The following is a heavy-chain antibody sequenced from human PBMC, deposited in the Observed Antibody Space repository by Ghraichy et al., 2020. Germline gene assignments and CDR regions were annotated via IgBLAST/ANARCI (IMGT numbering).Heavy chain of an antibody. J-gene: IGHJ6*02. CDR2: ISGSGDST. Sequence: GESLNISCAASGFTFSNYAMSWVRQAPGKGLEWVSAISGSGDSTNYADSVKGRFTISRDNSKNTLYLQMNSLRAEDTAVYYCAKDLGYGGKSEYDYYGMDVWGQGTTVTVSS. D-gene: IGHD4-23*01. V-gene: IGHV3-23*01. CDR3: AKDLGYGGKSEYDYYGMDV. CDR1: GFTFSNYA.